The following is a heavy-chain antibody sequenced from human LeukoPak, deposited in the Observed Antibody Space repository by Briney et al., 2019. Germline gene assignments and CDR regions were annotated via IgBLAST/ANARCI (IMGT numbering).Heavy chain of an antibody. CDR3: AKDRYSSGWASYWYFEL. D-gene: IGHD6-19*01. J-gene: IGHJ2*01. Sequence: GGSLRLSCAASGFTFSSYAMSLVRQAPGKGLEWVSAISGSGGSTYYADSVKGRFTISRDNSKNTLYLQMNSLRAEDTAVYYCAKDRYSSGWASYWYFELWGRGTLVTVSS. CDR1: GFTFSSYA. V-gene: IGHV3-23*01. CDR2: ISGSGGST.